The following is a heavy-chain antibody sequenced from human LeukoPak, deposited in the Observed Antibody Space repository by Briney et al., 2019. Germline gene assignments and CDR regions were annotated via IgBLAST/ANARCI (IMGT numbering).Heavy chain of an antibody. V-gene: IGHV4-59*08. J-gene: IGHJ3*02. D-gene: IGHD2-2*02. Sequence: KTSETLSLTCTVSGGSISSYYWSWIRQPPGKGLEWIGNIFYSGSTNYNPSLKSRVTISVDTAKNQFSLKLSSVTAADTAVYYCARQGGLYFSIWGQRTMVTVSS. CDR2: IFYSGST. CDR3: ARQGGLYFSI. CDR1: GGSISSYY.